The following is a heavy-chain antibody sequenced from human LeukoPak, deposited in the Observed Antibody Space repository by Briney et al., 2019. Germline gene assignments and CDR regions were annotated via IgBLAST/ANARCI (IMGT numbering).Heavy chain of an antibody. CDR1: GYTFTSYY. J-gene: IGHJ5*02. CDR3: ATDHSMANTAWWFDP. Sequence: GASVTVSCKASGYTFTSYYMHWVRQAPGQGLEWMGIINPSGGSISYAQKFQGRVTMTRDMSTSTVYMELSSLRSEDTAFYYCATDHSMANTAWWFDPWGQGTLVTVSS. D-gene: IGHD5-24*01. CDR2: INPSGGSI. V-gene: IGHV1-46*01.